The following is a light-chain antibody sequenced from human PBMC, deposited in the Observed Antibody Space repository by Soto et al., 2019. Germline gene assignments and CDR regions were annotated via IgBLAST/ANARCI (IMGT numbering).Light chain of an antibody. CDR3: QQRNSLPIT. V-gene: IGKV3-11*01. Sequence: EIVLTQSPAALSLSPGGRAPLSRRASQSVSSYLAWYQQKPGQAPRLLIYDASNRATGIPARFSGSGSGTDFTLTISRLEPEDFATYYCQQRNSLPITFGQGTR. CDR1: QSVSSY. CDR2: DAS. J-gene: IGKJ5*01.